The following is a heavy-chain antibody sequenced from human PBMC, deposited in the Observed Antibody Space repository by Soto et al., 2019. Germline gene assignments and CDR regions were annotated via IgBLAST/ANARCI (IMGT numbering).Heavy chain of an antibody. D-gene: IGHD4-17*01. CDR1: GGSISSGDYY. CDR2: IYYSGST. J-gene: IGHJ3*02. V-gene: IGHV4-30-4*01. Sequence: QVQLQESGPGLVKPSQTLSLTCTVSGGSISSGDYYWSWIRQPPGKGLEWIGYIYYSGSTYYNPSLKSRVTISVDTSKNQCSLKLSSVTAADTAVYYCARGKTIPVTNSYSAFDIWGQGTMVTVSS. CDR3: ARGKTIPVTNSYSAFDI.